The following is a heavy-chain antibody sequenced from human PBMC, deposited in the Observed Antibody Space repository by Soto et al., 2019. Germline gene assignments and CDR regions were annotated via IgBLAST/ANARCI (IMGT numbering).Heavy chain of an antibody. CDR1: GYTFTSYA. Sequence: ASVKVSCRASGYTFTSYAMHWVCQAPGQRLEWMGWINAGNGNTKYSQKFQGRVTITRDTSASTAYMELSSLRSEDTAVYYCARGGITIFGVQRGSVDYWGQGTLVTVSS. J-gene: IGHJ4*02. D-gene: IGHD3-3*01. V-gene: IGHV1-3*01. CDR2: INAGNGNT. CDR3: ARGGITIFGVQRGSVDY.